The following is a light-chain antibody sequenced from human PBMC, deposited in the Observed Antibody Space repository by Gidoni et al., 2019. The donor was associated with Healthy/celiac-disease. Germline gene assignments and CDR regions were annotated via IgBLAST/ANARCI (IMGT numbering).Light chain of an antibody. CDR1: QSVSSY. Sequence: EIVFTQSPATLSLSPGERATLSCRASQSVSSYLAWYQQKPGQAPSLLIYDASNRATGIPARFSGSGSGTDFTLTISSLEPEDFAVYYCQQRSNWPPWTFGQGTKVEIK. V-gene: IGKV3-11*01. CDR3: QQRSNWPPWT. CDR2: DAS. J-gene: IGKJ1*01.